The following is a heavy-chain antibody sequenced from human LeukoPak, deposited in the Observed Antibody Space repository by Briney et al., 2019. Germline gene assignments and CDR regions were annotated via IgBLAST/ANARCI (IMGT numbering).Heavy chain of an antibody. CDR3: ARVGVDDSGNIIKYFFDY. CDR1: GGPISNYQ. J-gene: IGHJ4*02. Sequence: PSETLSLTCTLSGGPISNYQWSWIRQPPGKGLEWIGNIYYSGTANYNPSLKSRVIISADTSKNQFSLKLSPVTAADTAVYYCARVGVDDSGNIIKYFFDYWGQGTLVTVSS. CDR2: IYYSGTA. V-gene: IGHV4-59*01. D-gene: IGHD4-23*01.